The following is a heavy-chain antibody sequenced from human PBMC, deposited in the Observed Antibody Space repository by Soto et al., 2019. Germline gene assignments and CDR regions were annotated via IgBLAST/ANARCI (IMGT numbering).Heavy chain of an antibody. CDR1: GGTFSSYA. V-gene: IGHV1-69*01. J-gene: IGHJ5*02. D-gene: IGHD3-3*01. CDR3: ARSIFGVPISTGWFDP. Sequence: QVQLVQSGAEVKKPGSSVKVSCKASGGTFSSYAISWVRQAPGQGLEWMGGIIPIFGTANYAQRFQGRVTITADESTSTAYMELSSLRSEDTAVYYCARSIFGVPISTGWFDPWGQGTLVTVSS. CDR2: IIPIFGTA.